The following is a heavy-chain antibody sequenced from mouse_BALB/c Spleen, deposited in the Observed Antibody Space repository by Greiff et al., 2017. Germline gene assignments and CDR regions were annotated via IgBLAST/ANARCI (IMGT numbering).Heavy chain of an antibody. V-gene: IGHV3-8*02. Sequence: ESGPSLVKPSQTLSLTCSVTGDSITSGYWNWIRKFPGNKLEYMGYISYSGSTYYNPSLKSRISITRDTSKNQYYLQLNSVTTEDTATYYCARDPYYYGSSYYAMDYWGQGTSVTVSS. J-gene: IGHJ4*01. CDR1: GDSITSGY. CDR2: ISYSGST. D-gene: IGHD1-1*01. CDR3: ARDPYYYGSSYYAMDY.